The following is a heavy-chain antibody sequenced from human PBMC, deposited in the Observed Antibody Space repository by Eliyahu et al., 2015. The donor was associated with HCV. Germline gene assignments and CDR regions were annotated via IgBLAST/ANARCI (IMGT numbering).Heavy chain of an antibody. CDR1: GGSFSGYY. D-gene: IGHD4-23*01. V-gene: IGHV4-34*01. CDR3: ARVRRKYGGNSVDY. CDR2: INHSGST. J-gene: IGHJ4*02. Sequence: QVQLQQWGAGLLKPSETLSLTCAVYGGSFSGYYWSWIRQPPGKGLEWIGEINHSGSTNYNPSLKSRVTISVDTSKNQFSLKLSSVTAADTAVYYCARVRRKYGGNSVDYWGQGTLVTVSS.